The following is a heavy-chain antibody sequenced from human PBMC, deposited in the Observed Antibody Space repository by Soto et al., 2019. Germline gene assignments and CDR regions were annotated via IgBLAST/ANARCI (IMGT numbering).Heavy chain of an antibody. Sequence: QVHLQESGPRLVKASETLSLTCTVSGASLNNYYWSWARQPAGKGLEWFGRIYPSGNTNYNPSLESRVTLSVDTSRNQFSLKLTSVTAADTAVYYCARGSLAPDYWGQGTLVSVSS. D-gene: IGHD1-26*01. J-gene: IGHJ4*02. V-gene: IGHV4-4*07. CDR1: GASLNNYY. CDR2: IYPSGNT. CDR3: ARGSLAPDY.